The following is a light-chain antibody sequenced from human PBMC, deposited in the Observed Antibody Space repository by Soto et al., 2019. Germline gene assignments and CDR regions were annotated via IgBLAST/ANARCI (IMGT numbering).Light chain of an antibody. V-gene: IGKV1-9*01. CDR2: AAS. Sequence: DIQLTQSPSFLSASVGDRVTITCRASQDISTSLAWYQQKPGKAPKLLIYAASTLQSGVPSRFSGSGSGADFILTITRLQPEDFATYYCQQLNGYPVTFGQGTRLENK. CDR3: QQLNGYPVT. CDR1: QDISTS. J-gene: IGKJ5*01.